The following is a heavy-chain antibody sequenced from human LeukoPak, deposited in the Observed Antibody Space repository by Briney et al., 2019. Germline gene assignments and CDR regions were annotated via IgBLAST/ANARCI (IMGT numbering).Heavy chain of an antibody. CDR2: INPNSGGT. V-gene: IGHV1-2*02. CDR1: GYTFTGYY. J-gene: IGHJ5*02. CDR3: ARGSGYSSSWYYINWFDP. D-gene: IGHD6-13*01. Sequence: ASVKVSCKASGYTFTGYYMHWVRQAPGQGLEWMGWINPNSGGTNYAQKFQGRVTMTRDTSISTAYMELSRLRSDDTAVYYCARGSGYSSSWYYINWFDPWGQGTPVTVSS.